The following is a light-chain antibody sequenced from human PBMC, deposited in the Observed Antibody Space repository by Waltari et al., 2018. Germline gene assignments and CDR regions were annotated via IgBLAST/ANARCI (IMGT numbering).Light chain of an antibody. J-gene: IGKJ4*01. CDR3: QQYYSTPT. V-gene: IGKV4-1*01. Sequence: DIVMTQSPDSLAVSLGERAPISCMAHQSLLYSSNSKNYLAWYQLKPGQPPKLLIYWASTRESGVPDRFSGSGSGTDFTLTISSLQAADVAVYYCQQYYSTPTFGGGTKVEIK. CDR2: WAS. CDR1: QSLLYSSNSKNY.